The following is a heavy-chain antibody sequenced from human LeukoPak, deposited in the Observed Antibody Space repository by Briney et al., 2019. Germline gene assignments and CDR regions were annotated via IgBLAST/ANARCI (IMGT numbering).Heavy chain of an antibody. J-gene: IGHJ4*02. CDR3: ARERKGDYTLLY. CDR2: KWYYGGSQ. D-gene: IGHD4-17*01. CDR1: GLTFNTYG. Sequence: YPGRPLRLSCAASGLTFNTYGMHWVPEAPGKGLEGGAVKWYYGGSQYYAGSVKGRFPISRDKSKNPLYLQMNSLRAEDTAAYYCARERKGDYTLLYWGQESLVSVS. V-gene: IGHV3-33*08.